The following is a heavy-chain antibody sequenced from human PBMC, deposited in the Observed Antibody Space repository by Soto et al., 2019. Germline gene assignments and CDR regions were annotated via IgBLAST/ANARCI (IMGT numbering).Heavy chain of an antibody. D-gene: IGHD2-15*01. J-gene: IGHJ6*02. CDR3: ATFRSGGPPNYFYYGMDV. CDR1: GYSFTSYW. V-gene: IGHV5-51*01. Sequence: PGESLKISCKGSGYSFTSYWIGWVRQMPGKGLEWMGIIYPGDSESRYSPSFQGQVTISADKSISTAYLQWSSLKASDTAMYYCATFRSGGPPNYFYYGMDVWGQGTTVTVSS. CDR2: IYPGDSES.